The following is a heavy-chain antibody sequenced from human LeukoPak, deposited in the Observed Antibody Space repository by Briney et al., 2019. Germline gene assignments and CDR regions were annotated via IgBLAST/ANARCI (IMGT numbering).Heavy chain of an antibody. Sequence: ASVKVSCKASGYTFTSYPIHWVRQAPGQRPEWMGWINPANDNIKYSQKFQGRVTITKDTSAGTVYMELSSLKSEDTSLYYCAREGSSYGSDYWGQGTLVTVSS. CDR1: GYTFTSYP. D-gene: IGHD5-18*01. V-gene: IGHV1-3*01. CDR3: AREGSSYGSDY. J-gene: IGHJ4*02. CDR2: INPANDNI.